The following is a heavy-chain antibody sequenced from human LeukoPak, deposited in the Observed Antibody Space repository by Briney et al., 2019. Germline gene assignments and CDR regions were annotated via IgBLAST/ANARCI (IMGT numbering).Heavy chain of an antibody. CDR3: ARGLGGGDAFDI. J-gene: IGHJ3*02. Sequence: NASETLSLTCTVSGGSISSYYWSWIRQPPGKGLEWIRYIYYSGSTNYNPSLKSRVTISVDTSKNQFSLKLSSVTAADTAVYYCARGLGGGDAFDIWGQGTMVTVSS. CDR2: IYYSGST. V-gene: IGHV4-59*01. D-gene: IGHD2-15*01. CDR1: GGSISSYY.